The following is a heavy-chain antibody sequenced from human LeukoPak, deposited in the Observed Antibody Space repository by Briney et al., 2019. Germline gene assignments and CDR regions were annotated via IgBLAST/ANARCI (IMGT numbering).Heavy chain of an antibody. V-gene: IGHV3-23*01. CDR2: ISGSGAST. Sequence: GGSLRLSCAASGFTFTSYAMNWVRQAPGKGLEWVSAISGSGASTYYAESVKGRFTISRDNSKNTVSLQMNSLRAEDTAVYYCARTFDSWGQGTLVTVSS. D-gene: IGHD1-1*01. CDR1: GFTFTSYA. CDR3: ARTFDS. J-gene: IGHJ4*02.